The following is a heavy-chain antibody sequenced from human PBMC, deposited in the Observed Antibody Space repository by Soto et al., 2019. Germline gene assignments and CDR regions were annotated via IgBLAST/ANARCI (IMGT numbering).Heavy chain of an antibody. D-gene: IGHD6-13*01. CDR2: ISGSGGNT. J-gene: IGHJ4*02. CDR3: AKRRLPDHIAPAGRFDFEY. Sequence: EVQLLESGGGLVQPGGSLRLSCAASGFTFGSYAMSWVRHAPGKGLEWVSGISGSGGNTYYADSVKGRFTISRDNSKNTVNLQMNSLRAEDTAVYYCAKRRLPDHIAPAGRFDFEYWGQGTLVTVAS. V-gene: IGHV3-23*01. CDR1: GFTFGSYA.